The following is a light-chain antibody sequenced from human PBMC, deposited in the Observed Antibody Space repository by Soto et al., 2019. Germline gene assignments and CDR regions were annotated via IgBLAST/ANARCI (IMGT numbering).Light chain of an antibody. CDR1: SCEIGSYNR. J-gene: IGLJ1*01. CDR3: SSYTNINTRACV. V-gene: IGLV2-14*01. Sequence: QSVLTQPASVSGSPGQSITSAWTGTSCEIGSYNRVSWYQQHPGKAPKLIIYEVTDRPSGVSNRFSGSKSGNTASLTISGLQAEDEAEYYCSSYTNINTRACVFGTGTKVTVL. CDR2: EVT.